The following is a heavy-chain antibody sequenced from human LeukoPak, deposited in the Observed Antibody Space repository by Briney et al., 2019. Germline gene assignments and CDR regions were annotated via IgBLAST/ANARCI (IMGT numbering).Heavy chain of an antibody. CDR2: IKPNSGGT. CDR1: GYTFTGYY. V-gene: IGHV1-2*02. D-gene: IGHD3-22*01. CDR3: ASATYYYDSSGLGNY. Sequence: RASVKVSCKASGYTFTGYYMHWVRQAPGQGLEWMGWIKPNSGGTNYAQKFQGRVTMTRDTSISTAYMELSRLRSDDTAVYYCASATYYYDSSGLGNYWGQGTLVTVSS. J-gene: IGHJ4*02.